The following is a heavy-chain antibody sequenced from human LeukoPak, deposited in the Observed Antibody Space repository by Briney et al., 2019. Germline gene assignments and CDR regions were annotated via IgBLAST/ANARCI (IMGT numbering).Heavy chain of an antibody. V-gene: IGHV3-48*03. J-gene: IGHJ3*02. CDR1: GFTFSSYE. D-gene: IGHD3-22*01. CDR2: ISSSGSTI. Sequence: QPGGSLRLSCAASGFTFSSYEMNWVRLAPGKGLEWVSHISSSGSTIYYADSVKGRFTISRDNAKNSLYLQMNSLRAEDTAAYYCAREYHDKGFDIWGQGTMVTVSS. CDR3: AREYHDKGFDI.